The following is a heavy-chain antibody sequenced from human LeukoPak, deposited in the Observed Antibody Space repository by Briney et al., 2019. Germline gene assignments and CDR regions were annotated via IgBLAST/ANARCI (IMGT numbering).Heavy chain of an antibody. Sequence: PSVRVSCKASGGTFSSYAISWVRQGPGQGREWRGVGIPIFVTANYAQKSQGRVTINTDDSTSIAYIELSSPRSEDTAVYYCAGAPTTGYPVDYWGQGTLVTVSS. J-gene: IGHJ4*02. D-gene: IGHD3-9*01. CDR1: GGTFSSYA. CDR3: AGAPTTGYPVDY. V-gene: IGHV1-69*05. CDR2: GIPIFVTA.